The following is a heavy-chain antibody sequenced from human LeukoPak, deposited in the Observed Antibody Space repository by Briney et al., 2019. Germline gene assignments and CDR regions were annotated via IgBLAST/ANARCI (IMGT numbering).Heavy chain of an antibody. CDR3: ARDWGYCSSTNCYEGKL. CDR1: GYTFSSYG. D-gene: IGHD2-2*01. CDR2: ISAYNGDT. Sequence: ASVKVSCKASGYTFSSYGVNWARQAPGQGLEWMGWISAYNGDTNYAQKIQGRVTMTTDTSTSTAYIELRSLRSDDTAVYYCARDWGYCSSTNCYEGKLWGQGTLVTVSS. J-gene: IGHJ4*02. V-gene: IGHV1-18*01.